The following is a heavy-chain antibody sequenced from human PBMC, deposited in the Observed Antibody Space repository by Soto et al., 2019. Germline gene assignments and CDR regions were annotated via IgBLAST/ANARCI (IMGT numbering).Heavy chain of an antibody. D-gene: IGHD2-21*01. CDR2: IDSSGEK. CDR3: ARRHLAVAVIPWFDP. Sequence: QVTLKESGPVLVKPTETLTLRCTVSGLSITDSEMGVSWIRQPPGQPLEWLAHIDSSGEKSYRTFLKSRLAISKDTSKSQIVLTMTTMDPADTATYYCARRHLAVAVIPWFDPWGQGIPVTVSS. J-gene: IGHJ5*02. CDR1: GLSITDSEMG. V-gene: IGHV2-26*01.